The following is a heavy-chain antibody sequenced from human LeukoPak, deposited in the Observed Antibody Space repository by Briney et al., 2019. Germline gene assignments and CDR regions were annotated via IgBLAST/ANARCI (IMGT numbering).Heavy chain of an antibody. V-gene: IGHV4-39*07. J-gene: IGHJ3*02. CDR3: ARDGYNSFYAFDI. D-gene: IGHD5-24*01. Sequence: SETLSLTCTVSGGSISSSSYYWGWIRQPPGKGLEWIGSIYYSGSTYYNPSLKSRVTISVDTSKNQFSLKLSSVTAADTAVYYCARDGYNSFYAFDIWGQGTMVTVSS. CDR1: GGSISSSSYY. CDR2: IYYSGST.